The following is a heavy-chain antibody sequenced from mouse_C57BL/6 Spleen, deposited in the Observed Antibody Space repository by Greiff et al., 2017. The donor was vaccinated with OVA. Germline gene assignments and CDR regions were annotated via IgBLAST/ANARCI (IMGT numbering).Heavy chain of an antibody. CDR2: IDPSDSYT. D-gene: IGHD1-1*01. Sequence: QVQLKQPGAELVMPGASVKLSCKASGYTFTSYWMHWVKQRPGQGLEWIGEIDPSDSYTNYNQKFKGKSTLTVDKSSSTAYMQLSSLTSEDSAVYYCARLRDYGSSYNAMDYWGQGTSVTVSS. V-gene: IGHV1-69*01. CDR1: GYTFTSYW. CDR3: ARLRDYGSSYNAMDY. J-gene: IGHJ4*01.